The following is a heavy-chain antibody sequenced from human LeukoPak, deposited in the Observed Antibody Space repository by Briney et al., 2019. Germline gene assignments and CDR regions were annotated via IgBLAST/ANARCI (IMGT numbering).Heavy chain of an antibody. D-gene: IGHD2-15*01. Sequence: GGSLRLSCAASGFTFSTYWMTWVRQAPGKGLEWVANIKQDGSEKYFVDSVKGRFSISRDNAKNSLYLQMNSLRAEDTAVYYCAKVIEVVVVVAAEPADAFDIWGQGTMVTVSS. CDR3: AKVIEVVVVVAAEPADAFDI. CDR2: IKQDGSEK. V-gene: IGHV3-7*01. CDR1: GFTFSTYW. J-gene: IGHJ3*02.